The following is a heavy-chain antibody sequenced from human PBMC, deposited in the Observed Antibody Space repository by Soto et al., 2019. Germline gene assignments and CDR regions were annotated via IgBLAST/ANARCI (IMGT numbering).Heavy chain of an antibody. CDR3: ARGVPAAGTDWFDP. J-gene: IGHJ5*02. D-gene: IGHD6-13*01. V-gene: IGHV4-4*07. CDR1: GGSISNYY. Sequence: SETLSLTCTVSGGSISNYYWSWIRQSAEKRLEWIGRVSSTGSSYYNPSLKSRVTISVDTSKNQVSLNLTSVTAADTAVYYCARGVPAAGTDWFDPWGQGTLVTVSS. CDR2: VSSTGSS.